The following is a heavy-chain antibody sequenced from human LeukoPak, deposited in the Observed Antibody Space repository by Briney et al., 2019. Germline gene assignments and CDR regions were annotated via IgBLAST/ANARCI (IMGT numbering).Heavy chain of an antibody. Sequence: GGSLRLSCAASGFTYSSYGMHWVRQAPGKGLEWVAFIRYDGSKQYYADSVKGRFTISRDNSKNTLFLQMNSLRGEDTAVYYCAKDRRSSGWNAAPGYWGQGTLVTVSS. V-gene: IGHV3-30*02. CDR3: AKDRRSSGWNAAPGY. J-gene: IGHJ4*02. D-gene: IGHD6-19*01. CDR1: GFTYSSYG. CDR2: IRYDGSKQ.